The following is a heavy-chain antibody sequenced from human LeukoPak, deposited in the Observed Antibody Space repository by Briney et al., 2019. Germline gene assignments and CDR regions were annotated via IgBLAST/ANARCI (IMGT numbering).Heavy chain of an antibody. J-gene: IGHJ4*02. D-gene: IGHD6-13*01. Sequence: GESLRLSYAASGFTFTTYWLGWVRQPPGKGLEWVANIKQDGSEKYYVDSVKGRFTISRDNAKNSLYLQMNNLRAEDTAVYYCAYWAGTADGFNGPFDYWGQGARVTVSS. CDR3: AYWAGTADGFNGPFDY. CDR1: GFTFTTYW. CDR2: IKQDGSEK. V-gene: IGHV3-7*01.